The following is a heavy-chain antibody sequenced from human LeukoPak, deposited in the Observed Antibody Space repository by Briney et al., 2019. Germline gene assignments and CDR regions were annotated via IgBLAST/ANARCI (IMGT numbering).Heavy chain of an antibody. CDR1: GFTFSIFG. CDR3: ARDLGYSGYGWRGY. J-gene: IGHJ4*02. CDR2: IQYDGSNK. D-gene: IGHD5-12*01. Sequence: GGSLRLSCAASGFTFSIFGMHWVRQAPGKGLEWVAYIQYDGSNKFYADSMKGRFTISRDNSNNMLYLQMNSLRPEDTAVYYCARDLGYSGYGWRGYWGQGTLVTVSS. V-gene: IGHV3-30*02.